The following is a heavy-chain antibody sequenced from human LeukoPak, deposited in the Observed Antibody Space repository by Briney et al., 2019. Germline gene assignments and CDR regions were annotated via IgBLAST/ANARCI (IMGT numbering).Heavy chain of an antibody. V-gene: IGHV4-39*01. CDR1: GGSISSGAYY. J-gene: IGHJ4*02. CDR3: ARRGDY. CDR2: IYYSGST. Sequence: PSETLSLTCTVSGGSISSGAYYWGWIRQPPGKGLEWIGSIYYSGSTSYNPSLKSRVTISVDTSKNQFSLKLSSVTAADTAVYYCARRGDYWGQGTLVTVPS. D-gene: IGHD3-16*01.